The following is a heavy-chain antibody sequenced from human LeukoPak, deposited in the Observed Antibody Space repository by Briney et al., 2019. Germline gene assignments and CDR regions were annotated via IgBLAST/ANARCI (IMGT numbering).Heavy chain of an antibody. V-gene: IGHV1-69*05. CDR3: ARANVDIVATITVPYYMDV. CDR1: GGTFSSYA. CDR2: IIPIFGTA. D-gene: IGHD5-12*01. Sequence: SVKVSCKASGGTFSSYAISSVRQAPGQGLEWMGRIIPIFGTANYAQKFQGRVTITTDESTSTAYMELSSLRSEDTAVYYCARANVDIVATITVPYYMDVWGKGTTVTVSS. J-gene: IGHJ6*03.